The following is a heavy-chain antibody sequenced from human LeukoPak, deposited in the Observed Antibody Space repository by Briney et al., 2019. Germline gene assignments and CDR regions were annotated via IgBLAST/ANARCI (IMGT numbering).Heavy chain of an antibody. CDR3: ARERAARIFDY. Sequence: SETLSLTCTVSGGSISSSSYNWGWIRQPPGKGLEWIGSIYYSGSTYYNPSLKSRVTISVDTSKNQFSLKLSSVTAADTAVYYCARERAARIFDYWGQGTLVTVSS. CDR2: IYYSGST. D-gene: IGHD6-6*01. J-gene: IGHJ4*02. CDR1: GGSISSSSYN. V-gene: IGHV4-39*07.